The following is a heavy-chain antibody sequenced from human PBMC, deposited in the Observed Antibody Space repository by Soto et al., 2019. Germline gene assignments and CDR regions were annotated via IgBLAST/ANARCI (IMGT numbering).Heavy chain of an antibody. D-gene: IGHD3-10*01. J-gene: IGHJ3*02. CDR2: TYYRSKWYN. V-gene: IGHV6-1*01. CDR3: ARGRSRRFRDQKDAFDI. Sequence: QTLSLTCAISGDSVSGNSAAFNWIRQSPSRGLEWLGRTYYRSKWYNDYAVSVKSRITINPDTSKNQFSLQLNSVTPEDTAVYYCARGRSRRFRDQKDAFDIWGQGTMVTVSS. CDR1: GDSVSGNSAA.